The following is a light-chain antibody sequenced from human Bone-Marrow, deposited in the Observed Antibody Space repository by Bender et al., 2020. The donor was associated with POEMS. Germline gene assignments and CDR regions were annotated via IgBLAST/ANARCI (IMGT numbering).Light chain of an antibody. CDR2: EVS. V-gene: IGLV2-11*01. J-gene: IGLJ2*01. Sequence: QSVVTQPRSVSGSHGQSVTISCTGTSSDVGGYNYVSWYQQHPGMAPRLILYEVSQRPSGVPDRFSGSKSGKTASLTISALQADDEAVYYCSSYAGFSSLIFGGGTNLTVL. CDR1: SSDVGGYNY. CDR3: SSYAGFSSLI.